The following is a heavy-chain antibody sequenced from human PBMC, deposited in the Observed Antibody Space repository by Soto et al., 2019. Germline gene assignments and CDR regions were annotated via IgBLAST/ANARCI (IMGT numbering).Heavy chain of an antibody. J-gene: IGHJ4*02. CDR1: GFNCNSDY. D-gene: IGHD2-21*02. V-gene: IGHV3-53*01. Sequence: GSLRLSGAASGFNCNSDYMNWVRQTPGKGLEWVASIYSGETTYYADSVRGRFTISSDKSKNTLYFQLSSLRIEDTAVYYCTRDGRGLGRLSLFEYWGQGVLVTVSS. CDR3: TRDGRGLGRLSLFEY. CDR2: IYSGETT.